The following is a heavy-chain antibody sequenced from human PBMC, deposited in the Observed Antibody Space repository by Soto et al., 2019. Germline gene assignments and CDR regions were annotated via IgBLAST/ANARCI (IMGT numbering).Heavy chain of an antibody. D-gene: IGHD2-15*01. CDR3: AKGLLYCSGGSCYENYYYYYGMDV. J-gene: IGHJ6*02. CDR1: GFTFSSYG. CDR2: ISYDGSNK. V-gene: IGHV3-30*18. Sequence: GESLKISCAASGFTFSSYGMHWVRQAPGKGLEWVAVISYDGSNKYYADSVKGRFTISRDNSKNTLYLQMNSLRAEDTAVYYCAKGLLYCSGGSCYENYYYYYGMDVWGQGTTVTVSS.